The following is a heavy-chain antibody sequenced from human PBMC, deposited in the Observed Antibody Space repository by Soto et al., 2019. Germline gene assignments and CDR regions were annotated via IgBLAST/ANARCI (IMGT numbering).Heavy chain of an antibody. CDR3: ARDHGLAWAVRPANYYSAMDG. V-gene: IGHV1-18*04. J-gene: IGHJ6*02. CDR2: ISPYSGNT. D-gene: IGHD6-6*01. Sequence: QAQLAQSGPELKSPGASVKVSCKASGYTFTDYAISWVRQAPGQGFQWVGWISPYSGNTTSAENFFDRVTMTTDTSTKTAYLELRSLRSDDTAVYYCARDHGLAWAVRPANYYSAMDGWGQGTTGTVSS. CDR1: GYTFTDYA.